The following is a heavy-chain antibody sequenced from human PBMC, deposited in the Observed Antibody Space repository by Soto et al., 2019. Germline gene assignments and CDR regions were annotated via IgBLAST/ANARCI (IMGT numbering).Heavy chain of an antibody. V-gene: IGHV4-34*01. D-gene: IGHD3-22*01. CDR3: ASDYDSSGYYLGYAFDI. CDR1: GGSFSGYY. Sequence: SSETLSLTCAVYGGSFSGYYWSWIRQPPGKGLEWIGEINHSGSTNYNPSLKSRVTISVDTSKNQFSLKLSSVTAADTAVYYCASDYDSSGYYLGYAFDIWGQGTMVTVSS. CDR2: INHSGST. J-gene: IGHJ3*02.